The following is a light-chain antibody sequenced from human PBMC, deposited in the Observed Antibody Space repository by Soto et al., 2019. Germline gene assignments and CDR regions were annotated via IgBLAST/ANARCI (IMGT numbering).Light chain of an antibody. CDR2: LNSDGSH. J-gene: IGLJ2*01. CDR3: QTWDTGIRVV. Sequence: QPVLTQSPSASASLGASVKLTCTLNRGHSSYAIAWHQQQPEKGPRYLMKLNSDGSHSKGDGIPDRFSGSSSGAERYLTISSLQSEDEADYYCQTWDTGIRVVFGGGTKLTVL. CDR1: RGHSSYA. V-gene: IGLV4-69*01.